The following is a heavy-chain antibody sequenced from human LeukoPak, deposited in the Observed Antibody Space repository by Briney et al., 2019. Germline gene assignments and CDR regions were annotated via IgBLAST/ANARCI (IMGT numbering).Heavy chain of an antibody. CDR2: ISGSGANT. J-gene: IGHJ4*02. D-gene: IGHD1-26*01. Sequence: GRSLRLSCAASGFTFSSYGMHWVRQAPGKGLEWVSGISGSGANTYYADSVKGRFTISRDNFKNTLYLQLNSLRGDDTATYYCATRAGSPMVYWGQGTLVTVSS. V-gene: IGHV3-23*01. CDR1: GFTFSSYG. CDR3: ATRAGSPMVY.